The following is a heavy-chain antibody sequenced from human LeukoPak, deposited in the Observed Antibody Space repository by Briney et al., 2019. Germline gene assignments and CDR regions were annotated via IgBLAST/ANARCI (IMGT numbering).Heavy chain of an antibody. CDR3: ARGRVRADAFDI. D-gene: IGHD3-10*01. CDR1: GGSISSGDYY. J-gene: IGHJ3*02. CDR2: IYYSGST. V-gene: IGHV4-30-4*08. Sequence: SQTLSLTCTVSGGSISSGDYYWSWIRQPPGKGLKWIGYIYYSGSTYYNPSLKSRVTISVDTSKKQFSLKLNSVTAADTAVYYCARGRVRADAFDIWGQGTMVTVSS.